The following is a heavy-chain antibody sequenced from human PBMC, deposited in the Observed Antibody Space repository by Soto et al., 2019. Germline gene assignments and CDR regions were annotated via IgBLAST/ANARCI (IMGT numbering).Heavy chain of an antibody. CDR2: IFSGGST. D-gene: IGHD3-10*01. CDR1: AGSVNTSPYY. V-gene: IGHV4-39*01. J-gene: IGHJ2*01. CDR3: GRRLLLAPWYFDL. Sequence: SETLSLTCTVSAGSVNTSPYYWGWVRQPPGKGLEWIGTIFSGGSTYYSPSLKSRVSISVDMSKNQFSLNLTSVTAADTAVYYCGRRLLLAPWYFDLWGRGTLVTVSS.